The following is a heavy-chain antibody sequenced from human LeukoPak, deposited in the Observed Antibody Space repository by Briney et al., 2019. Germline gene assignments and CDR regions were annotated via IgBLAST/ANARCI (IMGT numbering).Heavy chain of an antibody. CDR3: ARDHMYYFDY. J-gene: IGHJ4*02. CDR1: GFTFSTYT. CDR2: IGSSIT. Sequence: PGGSVRLSCAASGFTFSTYTMNWVRQAPGKGLEWISYIGSSITYADSVRGRFTISRDNAKNTLYLQMNSLRDEDTAVYYCARDHMYYFDYRGPGDLGTVSS. V-gene: IGHV3-48*02.